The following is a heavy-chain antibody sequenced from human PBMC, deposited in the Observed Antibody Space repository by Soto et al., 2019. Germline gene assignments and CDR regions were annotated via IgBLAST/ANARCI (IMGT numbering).Heavy chain of an antibody. J-gene: IGHJ6*02. Sequence: SDTLSLTCAVYGGSFCGYYWSWIRQPPGKGLEWIGEINHSGSTNYNPSLKSRVTISVDTSKNQFSLKLSSVTAADTAVYYCALSGYCSGGSCPPYYYYGMDVWGQGTTVTVSS. D-gene: IGHD2-15*01. V-gene: IGHV4-34*01. CDR2: INHSGST. CDR3: ALSGYCSGGSCPPYYYYGMDV. CDR1: GGSFCGYY.